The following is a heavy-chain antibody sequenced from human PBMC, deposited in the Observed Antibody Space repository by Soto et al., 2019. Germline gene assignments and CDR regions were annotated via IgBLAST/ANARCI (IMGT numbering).Heavy chain of an antibody. V-gene: IGHV4-30-4*01. Sequence: PSETLYLTCTVSGGSISSGDYYWSWIRQPPGKGLEWIGYIYYSGSTYYNPSLKSRVTISVDTSKNQFSLKLSSVTAADTAVYYCARQGYYDLLSGYYLFDYWGQGILVTVSS. CDR2: IYYSGST. J-gene: IGHJ4*02. D-gene: IGHD3-3*01. CDR1: GGSISSGDYY. CDR3: ARQGYYDLLSGYYLFDY.